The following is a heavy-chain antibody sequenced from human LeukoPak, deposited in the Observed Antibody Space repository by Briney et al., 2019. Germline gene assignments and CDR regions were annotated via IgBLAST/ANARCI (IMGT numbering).Heavy chain of an antibody. J-gene: IGHJ3*01. Sequence: ASVKVSCKASGYTFTSYTFTNYDINWVRQATGQGLEWMGWMNPNSGNTGYAQKFQGRVTMTRNTSITTAYMELSSLRSEDTAVYYCARGHGYYDSSSTYYTYAFDLWGQGTMVTVSS. V-gene: IGHV1-8*01. CDR1: GYTFTSYTFTNYD. CDR3: ARGHGYYDSSSTYYTYAFDL. CDR2: MNPNSGNT. D-gene: IGHD3-22*01.